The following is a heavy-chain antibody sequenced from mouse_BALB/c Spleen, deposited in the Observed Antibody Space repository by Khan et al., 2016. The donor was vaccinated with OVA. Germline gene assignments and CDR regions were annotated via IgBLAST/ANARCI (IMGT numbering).Heavy chain of an antibody. D-gene: IGHD2-14*01. CDR3: ARSTYRYAFVY. CDR2: IIYTGYT. J-gene: IGHJ3*01. V-gene: IGHV3-8*02. CDR1: GDSITTGY. Sequence: VQLQESGPSLVKPSQTLSLTCSVTGDSITTGYWNWIRKFPGKKLEYMGYIIYTGYTYYNPPPKSRISITRHTSNNPSYLQLNSVTDEDTATYYCARSTYRYAFVYWGQGTLVTVSA.